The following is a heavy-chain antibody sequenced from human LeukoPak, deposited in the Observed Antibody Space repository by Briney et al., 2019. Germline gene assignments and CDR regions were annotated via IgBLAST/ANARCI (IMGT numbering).Heavy chain of an antibody. V-gene: IGHV5-51*01. Sequence: GESLRISCKGSGYRFTRYWIAWVRQMPGKGLQWMGIIDPGDSETRYSPSFQGQVTITADKSISTAYLQWSSLKASDTAMYYCARLNDGFDIWGQGAMVIVSS. CDR1: GYRFTRYW. J-gene: IGHJ3*02. CDR2: IDPGDSET. CDR3: ARLNDGFDI.